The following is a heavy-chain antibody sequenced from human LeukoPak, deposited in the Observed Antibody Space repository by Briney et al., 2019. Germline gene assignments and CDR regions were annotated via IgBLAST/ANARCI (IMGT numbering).Heavy chain of an antibody. Sequence: SETLSLTCTVSGGSINSYYWSWIRQSPGKGLEWIGCIYYTGSTDYNPSLKSRVTMTVDRSKNQFSLRLTSMTTADTAVYYCARDAYGGLEVFFDYWGQGTLVTVSS. CDR2: IYYTGST. V-gene: IGHV4-59*01. J-gene: IGHJ4*02. CDR1: GGSINSYY. CDR3: ARDAYGGLEVFFDY. D-gene: IGHD3-16*01.